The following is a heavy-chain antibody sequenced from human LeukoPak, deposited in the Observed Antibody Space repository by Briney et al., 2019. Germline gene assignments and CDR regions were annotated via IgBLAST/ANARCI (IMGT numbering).Heavy chain of an antibody. J-gene: IGHJ4*02. CDR1: GFTFSGYA. Sequence: GGSLRLXCAASGFTFSGYAMSWVRQAPGKGLEWVSSISGGGGTTYYADSVKGRFTISRDNSKNTLYLQMNSLRAEDTAVYFCAINPRASCSSTSCYSFDYWGQGTLVTVSS. D-gene: IGHD2-2*01. CDR2: ISGGGGTT. V-gene: IGHV3-23*01. CDR3: AINPRASCSSTSCYSFDY.